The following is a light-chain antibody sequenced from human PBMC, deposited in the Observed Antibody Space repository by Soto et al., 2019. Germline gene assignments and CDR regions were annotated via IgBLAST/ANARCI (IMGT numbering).Light chain of an antibody. V-gene: IGKV1-27*01. Sequence: IQMTQSPSSLSASVGDRVIITCRASQGIGNSLAWYQQKAARVPKLLMHSASTLLSGVPSRFSGSGSGTDFALTINSLQAEDVATYYCQKYDSAPWTFGQGTKVEIK. CDR3: QKYDSAPWT. CDR2: SAS. J-gene: IGKJ1*01. CDR1: QGIGNS.